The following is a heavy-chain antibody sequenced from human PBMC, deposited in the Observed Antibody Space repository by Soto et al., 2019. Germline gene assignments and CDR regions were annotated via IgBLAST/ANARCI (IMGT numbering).Heavy chain of an antibody. V-gene: IGHV3-7*01. CDR3: ARAVGSGWANYFDY. J-gene: IGHJ4*02. Sequence: GGSLRLSCAASGFTFSSYWMSWVRQAPGKGLEWVANIKQDGSGKYYVDSVKGRFTISRDNAKNSLYRQMNSLRAEDTAVYYCARAVGSGWANYFDYWGQGTLVTVSS. D-gene: IGHD6-19*01. CDR1: GFTFSSYW. CDR2: IKQDGSGK.